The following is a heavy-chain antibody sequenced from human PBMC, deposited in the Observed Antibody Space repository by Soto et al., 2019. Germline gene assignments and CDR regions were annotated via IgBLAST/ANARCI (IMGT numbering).Heavy chain of an antibody. V-gene: IGHV3-7*01. CDR2: IKQDGSEK. CDR1: GFTFSNYW. D-gene: IGHD3-10*01. CDR3: SRALHKSFINLFNHHHMEL. Sequence: GGSLRLSCAASGFTFSNYWMSWVRQAPGKGLEWVANIKQDGSEKYYMDSMKGRFTNSRDNAKNRLELPMNSLRAEDTVVDYRSRALHKSFINLFNHHHMELWGKGTTVTVSS. J-gene: IGHJ6*03.